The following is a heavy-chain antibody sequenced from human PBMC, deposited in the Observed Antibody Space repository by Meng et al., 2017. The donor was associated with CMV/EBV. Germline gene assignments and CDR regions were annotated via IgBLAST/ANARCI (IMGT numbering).Heavy chain of an antibody. CDR2: IYYSGST. CDR3: AREGNYYGSGSYYAY. Sequence: QLQLQEPGPGLGKPSAALSLTCTVSGGSNRSSSYYWGWIRQPPGKGLEWIGSIYYSGSTYYNPSLKSRVTISVDTSKNQFSLKLSSVTAADTAVYYCAREGNYYGSGSYYAYWGQGTLVTVSS. D-gene: IGHD3-10*01. CDR1: GGSNRSSSYY. J-gene: IGHJ4*02. V-gene: IGHV4-39*07.